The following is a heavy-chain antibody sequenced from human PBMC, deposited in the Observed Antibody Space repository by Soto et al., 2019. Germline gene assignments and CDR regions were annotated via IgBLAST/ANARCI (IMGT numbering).Heavy chain of an antibody. CDR3: TARGGDSLQDI. V-gene: IGHV3-73*01. D-gene: IGHD4-17*01. CDR2: FRARSKRFAT. J-gene: IGHJ4*02. Sequence: EVQLVESGGGLVQPGGSLKVSCAGLGFNFSDSALHWVRQPSGKGREGIGRFRARSKRFATPYATPVRGRFSLSGDVSRNTAYLQMNSLRDDDTGVYFCTARGGDSLQDIWGQGTLVTVSS. CDR1: GFNFSDSA.